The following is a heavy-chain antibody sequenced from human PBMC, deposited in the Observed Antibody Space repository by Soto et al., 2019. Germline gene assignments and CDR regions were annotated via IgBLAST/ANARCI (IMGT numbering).Heavy chain of an antibody. CDR3: ARESGVATRNWFDP. CDR1: GGTFSSYA. CDR2: IIPIFGTA. V-gene: IGHV1-69*13. Sequence: SVKVSCKASGGTFSSYAISWVRQAPGQGLEWMGGIIPIFGTANYAQKFQGRVTITADESTSTAYMELSSLRSEDTAVYYCARESGVATRNWFDPWGQGTQVTVSS. J-gene: IGHJ5*02. D-gene: IGHD3-3*01.